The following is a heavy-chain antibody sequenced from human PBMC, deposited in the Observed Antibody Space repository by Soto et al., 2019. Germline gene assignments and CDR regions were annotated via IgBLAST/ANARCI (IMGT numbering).Heavy chain of an antibody. D-gene: IGHD2-15*01. CDR3: ARAVAPFDN. Sequence: QVQLVESGGGVVQPGRSLRLSCAASGFAFSTYDMHWVRKAPGKGLDWVAVIWYDGSNKYYADSVKGRFTISRDNFKNTLYLQMNSLRVEDMAVYYCARAVAPFDNWGQVTLFTVSS. CDR2: IWYDGSNK. CDR1: GFAFSTYD. V-gene: IGHV3-33*01. J-gene: IGHJ4*01.